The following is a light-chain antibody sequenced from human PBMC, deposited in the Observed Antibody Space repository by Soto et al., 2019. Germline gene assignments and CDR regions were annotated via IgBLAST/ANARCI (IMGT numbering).Light chain of an antibody. J-gene: IGKJ5*01. CDR2: KAS. CDR1: QSISSW. Sequence: DIQMTQSPSTLSASVGDRVTITCRASQSISSWLAWYQQKPGKAPKLLIYKASSLESGVPSRFSGSGSGTDFTLTISSLQPEDFATYYCQQSYIIPITFGQGTRLEIK. CDR3: QQSYIIPIT. V-gene: IGKV1-5*03.